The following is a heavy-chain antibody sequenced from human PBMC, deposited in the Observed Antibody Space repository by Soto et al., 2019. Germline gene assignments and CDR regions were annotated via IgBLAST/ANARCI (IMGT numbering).Heavy chain of an antibody. Sequence: EVQLVESGGGLVQPGGSLKVSCTGFGFNFSGSALHWVRQPSGKGLEWVGRIRVKTKTYATSYAASVQGRFFLSRDNLKNTADLQMYSLRDDDTGVYYCTGRVGDSLQDIWGPGTLVTVSS. J-gene: IGHJ4*02. CDR3: TGRVGDSLQDI. V-gene: IGHV3-73*01. CDR1: GFNFSGSA. CDR2: IRVKTKTYAT. D-gene: IGHD4-17*01.